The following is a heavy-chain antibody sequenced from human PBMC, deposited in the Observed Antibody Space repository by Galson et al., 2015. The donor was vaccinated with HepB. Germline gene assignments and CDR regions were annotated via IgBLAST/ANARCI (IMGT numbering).Heavy chain of an antibody. D-gene: IGHD6-13*01. Sequence: SLRLSCAASGFTFSSYSMNWVRQAPGKGLEWVSSISSSSSYIYYADSVKGRFTISRDNAKNSLYLQMSSLRAEDTAVYYCARRGPREGQQLVPDFDYWGQGTLVTVSS. J-gene: IGHJ4*02. CDR1: GFTFSSYS. V-gene: IGHV3-21*01. CDR2: ISSSSSYI. CDR3: ARRGPREGQQLVPDFDY.